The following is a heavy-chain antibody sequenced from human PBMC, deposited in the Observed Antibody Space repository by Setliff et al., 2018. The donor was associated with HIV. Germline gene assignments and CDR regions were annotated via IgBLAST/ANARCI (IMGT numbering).Heavy chain of an antibody. D-gene: IGHD3-10*01. CDR2: IFCSGST. J-gene: IGHJ6*03. CDR1: GGSVSTGNYY. CDR3: TRRGADSYYPRPLDV. Sequence: PSETLSLTCTVSGGSVSTGNYYWNWIRLPPGKGLEWIGYIFCSGSTNYNPSLKSRVTISVDTSKNQFSLRLNSVTAADTAIYYCTRRGADSYYPRPLDVWGKGTTVTVS. V-gene: IGHV4-61*01.